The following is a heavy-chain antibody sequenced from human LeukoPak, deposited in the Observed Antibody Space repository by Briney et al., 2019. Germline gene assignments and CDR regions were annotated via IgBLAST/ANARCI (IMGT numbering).Heavy chain of an antibody. Sequence: SETLSLTCAVYGESFSGYYWSWIRQPPGKGLEWIGEINHNGSTIYNPSLKSRVTISVDTSKKQFSLKLSSVTAADTAVFYCARGRYSYGRANYYFYAMDVWGQGTTVTVSS. D-gene: IGHD5-18*01. CDR1: GESFSGYY. CDR2: INHNGST. J-gene: IGHJ6*02. V-gene: IGHV4-34*01. CDR3: ARGRYSYGRANYYFYAMDV.